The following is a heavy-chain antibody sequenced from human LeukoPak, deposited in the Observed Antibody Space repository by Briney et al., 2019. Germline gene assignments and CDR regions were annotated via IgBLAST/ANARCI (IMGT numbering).Heavy chain of an antibody. V-gene: IGHV1-69*13. CDR3: AREPTTGIKEDAFDI. CDR2: SIPIFGTA. J-gene: IGHJ3*02. Sequence: GASVKVSCKASGGTFSSYAISWVRQAPGQGLEWMGGSIPIFGTANYAQKFQGRVTITADESMSTAYMELSSLRSEDTAVYYCAREPTTGIKEDAFDIWGQGTMVTVSS. D-gene: IGHD1-1*01. CDR1: GGTFSSYA.